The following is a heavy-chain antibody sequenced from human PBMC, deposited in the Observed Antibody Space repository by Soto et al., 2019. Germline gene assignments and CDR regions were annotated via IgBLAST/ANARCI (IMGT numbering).Heavy chain of an antibody. CDR2: IKQDGSEK. Sequence: GGSLRLSCAASGFTFSSYWMSWVRQAPGKGLEWVANIKQDGSEKYYVDSVKGRFTISRDNAKNSLYLQMNSLRAEDTAVYYCARERFLEWLFPGGLGYYYYMDVWGKGTTVTVSS. V-gene: IGHV3-7*01. CDR3: ARERFLEWLFPGGLGYYYYMDV. J-gene: IGHJ6*03. CDR1: GFTFSSYW. D-gene: IGHD3-3*01.